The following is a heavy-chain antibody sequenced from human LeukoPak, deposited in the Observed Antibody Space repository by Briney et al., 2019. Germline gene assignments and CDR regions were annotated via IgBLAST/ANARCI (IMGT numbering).Heavy chain of an antibody. CDR3: ARHGNYYDSSGYYYYYMDV. V-gene: IGHV4-59*08. J-gene: IGHJ6*03. D-gene: IGHD3-22*01. CDR2: IYYSGST. CDR1: GGSISSYY. Sequence: SSETLSLTCTVSGGSISSYYWSWIRPPPGKGLEWIWYIYYSGSTNYNPSLKSRVTISVDTSKNQFSLKLSSVTAADTAVYYCARHGNYYDSSGYYYYYMDVWGKGTTVTVSS.